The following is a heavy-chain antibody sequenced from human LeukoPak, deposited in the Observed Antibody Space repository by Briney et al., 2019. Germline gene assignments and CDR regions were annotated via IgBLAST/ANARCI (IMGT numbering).Heavy chain of an antibody. CDR2: IIPIFGTA. V-gene: IGHV1-69*13. CDR3: ARDDGFGEDNNWFDP. CDR1: GGTFSSYA. Sequence: ASVKVSCKASGGTFSSYAISWVRQAPGQGLEWMGGIIPIFGTANYAQKFQGRVTITADESTSTAYMELSSLRSEDTAVYYCARDDGFGEDNNWFDPWGQGTLVTVSS. D-gene: IGHD3-10*01. J-gene: IGHJ5*02.